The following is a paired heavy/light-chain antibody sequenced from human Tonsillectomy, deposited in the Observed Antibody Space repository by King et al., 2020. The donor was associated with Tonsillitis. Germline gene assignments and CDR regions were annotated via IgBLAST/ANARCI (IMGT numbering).Heavy chain of an antibody. CDR2: IFYNGNT. J-gene: IGHJ4*02. CDR1: GGSISSGGFY. Sequence: QVQLQESGPGLVTPSQTLSLTCTVSGGSISSGGFYWSWIRQHSGKGLEWIGYIFYNGNTYSNPSLKSRVAMSVDTSKNQFSLDLNSVTAADTAVYYCARTAAGKDFDFWGQGTLVTVSS. CDR3: ARTAAGKDFDF. D-gene: IGHD6-13*01. V-gene: IGHV4-31*03.
Light chain of an antibody. J-gene: IGLJ3*02. Sequence: QSVLTQPPSVSAAPGQKVTISCSGSSSNIGDNYVSWYRQLPGTAPKLLIYENNRRPSGIPDRFSGSKSGTSATLDITGLQTGDEADYYCGTWDSSLSAGVFGGGTKLTAL. CDR2: ENN. CDR3: GTWDSSLSAGV. CDR1: SSNIGDNY. V-gene: IGLV1-51*02.